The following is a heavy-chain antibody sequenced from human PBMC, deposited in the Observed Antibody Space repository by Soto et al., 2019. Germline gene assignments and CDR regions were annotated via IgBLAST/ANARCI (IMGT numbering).Heavy chain of an antibody. CDR3: AVSTGEYCSGGSCYEYYYYYMDV. J-gene: IGHJ6*03. Sequence: GGSLRLSCAASGFTVSSNYMSWVRQAPGKGLEWVSVIYSGGSTYYADSVKGRFTISRHNSKNTLYLQMNSLRAEDTAVYYCAVSTGEYCSGGSCYEYYYYYMDVWGKGTTVTVSS. CDR1: GFTVSSNY. D-gene: IGHD2-15*01. V-gene: IGHV3-53*04. CDR2: IYSGGST.